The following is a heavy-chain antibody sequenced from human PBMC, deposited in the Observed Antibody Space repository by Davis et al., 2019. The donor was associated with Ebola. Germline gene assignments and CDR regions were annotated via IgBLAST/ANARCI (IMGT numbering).Heavy chain of an antibody. J-gene: IGHJ4*02. CDR1: GGSISSSSYY. D-gene: IGHD6-19*01. V-gene: IGHV4-39*07. CDR2: IYYSGST. Sequence: MPSETLSLTCTVSGGSISSSSYYWGWIRQPPGKGLEWIGSIYYSGSTYYNPSLKSRVTISVDTSKNQFSLKLSSVTAADTAVYYCARLEDSSGWYLILDYWGQGTLVTVSS. CDR3: ARLEDSSGWYLILDY.